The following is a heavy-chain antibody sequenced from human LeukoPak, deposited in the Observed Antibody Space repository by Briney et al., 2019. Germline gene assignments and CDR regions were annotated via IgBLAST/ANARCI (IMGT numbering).Heavy chain of an antibody. J-gene: IGHJ4*02. Sequence: QAGGSLRLSCAASGFTFSSYVMHWVRQAPGKGLEWVAVISYDGSNKYYADSVKGRFTISRDNSKNTLYLQMNSLRAEDTAVYYCARDSVGATNYFDYWGQGTLVTVSS. CDR2: ISYDGSNK. CDR3: ARDSVGATNYFDY. V-gene: IGHV3-30-3*01. CDR1: GFTFSSYV. D-gene: IGHD1-26*01.